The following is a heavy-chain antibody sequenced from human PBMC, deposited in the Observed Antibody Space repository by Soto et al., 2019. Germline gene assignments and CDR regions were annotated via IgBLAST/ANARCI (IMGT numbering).Heavy chain of an antibody. CDR2: IIPIFGTA. V-gene: IGHV1-69*12. CDR3: ARPPEGAVAAMYYFDY. J-gene: IGHJ4*02. D-gene: IGHD6-19*01. CDR1: GGTFSSYA. Sequence: QVQLVQSGAEVKKPGSSVKVSCKASGGTFSSYAISWVRQAPGQGLEWMGGIIPIFGTANYAQKFQGRVTITADESTSTAYMELSSLRSEDTAGYYCARPPEGAVAAMYYFDYWGQGTLVTVSS.